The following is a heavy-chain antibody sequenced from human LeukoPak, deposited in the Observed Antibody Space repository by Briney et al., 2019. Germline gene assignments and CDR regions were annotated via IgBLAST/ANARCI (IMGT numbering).Heavy chain of an antibody. CDR3: ASRGYGDDHYYYYYYMDV. V-gene: IGHV3-74*01. Sequence: PGGSLRLSCAASGFTFSSYWMHWVRQAPGKGLVWVSRINSDGSSTSYADSVKGRFTISRDNAKNTLYLQMNSLRAEDTAVYYCASRGYGDDHYYYYYYMDVWGKGTTVTVSS. CDR1: GFTFSSYW. J-gene: IGHJ6*03. D-gene: IGHD4-17*01. CDR2: INSDGSST.